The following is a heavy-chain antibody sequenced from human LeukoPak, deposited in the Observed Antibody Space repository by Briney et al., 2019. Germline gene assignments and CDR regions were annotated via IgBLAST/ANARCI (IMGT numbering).Heavy chain of an antibody. CDR2: INPNSGGT. J-gene: IGHJ4*02. CDR1: GYTFTAYH. CDR3: ARDEVGIFDY. V-gene: IGHV1-2*02. Sequence: ASVKVSCKASGYTFTAYHMHWVRQAPGQGLEWMGWINPNSGGTNYEQKFQGRVTMTRDTSISTAYMELSRLRSDDTAVYYCARDEVGIFDYWGQGTLVTVSS. D-gene: IGHD1-26*01.